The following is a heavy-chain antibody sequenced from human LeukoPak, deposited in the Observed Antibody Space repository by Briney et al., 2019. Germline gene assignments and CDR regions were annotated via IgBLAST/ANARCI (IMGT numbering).Heavy chain of an antibody. J-gene: IGHJ4*02. CDR1: GYSISSGYY. CDR2: IYHSGST. V-gene: IGHV4-38-2*02. D-gene: IGHD3-9*01. Sequence: PSETLSLTCAVSGYSISSGYYWGWIRQPPGKGLEWIGSIYHSGSTYYNPSPKRRVTISVDTSKNQFSLKLSSVTAANTAVYYCARDNYDILTGTHSDYWGQGTLVTVSS. CDR3: ARDNYDILTGTHSDY.